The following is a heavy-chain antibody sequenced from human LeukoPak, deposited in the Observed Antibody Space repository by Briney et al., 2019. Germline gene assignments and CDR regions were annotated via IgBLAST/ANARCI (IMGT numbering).Heavy chain of an antibody. Sequence: ASVKVSCKASGYTFTGYYMHWVRQAPGQGLEWMGWINPSSGGTNYAQKFQGRVTMTRDTSISTAYMELSRLRSDDTAVYYCAREATTGRAFDIWGQGTMVTVSS. D-gene: IGHD1-1*01. CDR1: GYTFTGYY. CDR2: INPSSGGT. V-gene: IGHV1-2*02. CDR3: AREATTGRAFDI. J-gene: IGHJ3*02.